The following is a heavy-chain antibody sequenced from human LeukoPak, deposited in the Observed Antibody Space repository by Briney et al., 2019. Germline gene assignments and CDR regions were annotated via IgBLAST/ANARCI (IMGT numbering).Heavy chain of an antibody. CDR1: GGSISGYY. J-gene: IGHJ5*02. CDR3: ARGHSSGWYGATRFDP. V-gene: IGHV4-59*01. D-gene: IGHD6-19*01. CDR2: IYYSGST. Sequence: SETLSLTCTVSGGSISGYYWSWIRQPPGKGLEWIGYIYYSGSTNYNPSLKSRVTISVDTSKNQFSLKLSSVTAADTAVYYCARGHSSGWYGATRFDPWGQGTLVTVSS.